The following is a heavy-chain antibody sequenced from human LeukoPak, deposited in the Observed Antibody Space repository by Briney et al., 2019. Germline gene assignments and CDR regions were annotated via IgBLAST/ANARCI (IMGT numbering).Heavy chain of an antibody. J-gene: IGHJ4*02. D-gene: IGHD1-26*01. CDR3: ARDDPVGATFHGGFDY. CDR1: GYSISSGYY. Sequence: SETLSLTCTVSGYSISSGYYWGWIRQPPGKGLEWIGSIYHSGSTYYNPSLKSRVTISVDTSKNQFSLKLSSVTAADTAVYYCARDDPVGATFHGGFDYWGRGTLVTVSS. V-gene: IGHV4-38-2*02. CDR2: IYHSGST.